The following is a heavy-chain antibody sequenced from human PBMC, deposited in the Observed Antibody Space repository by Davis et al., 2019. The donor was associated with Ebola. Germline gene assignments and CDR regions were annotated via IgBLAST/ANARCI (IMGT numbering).Heavy chain of an antibody. Sequence: AASVKVSCKASGFTFTSSAMQWVRQARGQRLEWIGWIVVGSANTNYAQKFQGRVTITRDMSTSTSDLDLTNLRSEDTAVYYCAASAGTVGKFDYWGQGTLVTVSS. V-gene: IGHV1-58*02. D-gene: IGHD1-14*01. CDR1: GFTFTSSA. J-gene: IGHJ4*01. CDR2: IVVGSANT. CDR3: AASAGTVGKFDY.